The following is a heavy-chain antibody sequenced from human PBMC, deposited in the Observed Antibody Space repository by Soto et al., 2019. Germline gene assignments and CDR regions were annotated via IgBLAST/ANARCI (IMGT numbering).Heavy chain of an antibody. D-gene: IGHD4-4*01. J-gene: IGHJ4*02. CDR1: GDSMSSYY. Sequence: QVQLQESGPGLVKPSETLYLTCTVSGDSMSSYYWSWIRQPPGKGLEWIGYIYYSGSTTYNPSLRSRVTMSVDTSKNQFSLRLSSVTAADTAVYYCARAKSNYQTFDHWGQGSQVTVSS. V-gene: IGHV4-59*01. CDR2: IYYSGST. CDR3: ARAKSNYQTFDH.